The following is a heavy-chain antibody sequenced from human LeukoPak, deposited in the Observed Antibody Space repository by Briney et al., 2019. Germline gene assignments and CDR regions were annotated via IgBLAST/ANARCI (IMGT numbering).Heavy chain of an antibody. V-gene: IGHV1-69*13. CDR1: GGTFSSYA. D-gene: IGHD5-12*01. Sequence: GASVKVSCKASGGTFSSYAISWVRQAPGQGLEWMGGIIPIFGTANYAQKFQGRVTITADESTSTAYMELSSLRSEDTAVYYCARGLLSGISGYGWDIDYWGQGTLVTVSS. J-gene: IGHJ4*02. CDR2: IIPIFGTA. CDR3: ARGLLSGISGYGWDIDY.